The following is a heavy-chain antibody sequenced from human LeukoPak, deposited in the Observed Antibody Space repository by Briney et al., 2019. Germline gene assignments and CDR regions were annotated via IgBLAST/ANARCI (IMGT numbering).Heavy chain of an antibody. Sequence: ASVKVSCKASGYTFTGYYMHWVRQAPGQGLEWMGWMNPSSGNTGYAQKFQGRVTITRNTSISTAYMELNSLRSEDTAVYYCARGHWDTSGWVDAFDFWGQGTMVTVSS. CDR3: ARGHWDTSGWVDAFDF. D-gene: IGHD6-19*01. V-gene: IGHV1-8*03. CDR2: MNPSSGNT. CDR1: GYTFTGYY. J-gene: IGHJ3*01.